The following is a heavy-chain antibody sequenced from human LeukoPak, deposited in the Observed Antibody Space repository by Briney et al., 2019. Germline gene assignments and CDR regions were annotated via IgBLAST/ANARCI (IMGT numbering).Heavy chain of an antibody. CDR2: IKQDGSEK. Sequence: GGSLRLSCAASGFTFSNAWMSWVRQAPGKGLEWVANIKQDGSEKYYVDSVKGRFTISRDNAKNSLYLQMNSLRAEDTALYYCAKGSTMVRGVIIDYWGQGTLVTVSS. D-gene: IGHD3-10*01. V-gene: IGHV3-7*03. CDR3: AKGSTMVRGVIIDY. J-gene: IGHJ4*02. CDR1: GFTFSNAW.